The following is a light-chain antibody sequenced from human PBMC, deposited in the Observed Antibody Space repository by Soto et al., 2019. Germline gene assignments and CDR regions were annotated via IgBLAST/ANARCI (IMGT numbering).Light chain of an antibody. CDR3: SSSTAYTTLGV. V-gene: IGLV2-14*01. CDR2: GVS. J-gene: IGLJ3*02. Sequence: QSALTQPASVSGSPGQSITISCTGTASDIGNYNYVSWYQLHPGKAPKLLIYGVSNRPSGVSNRFSGSKSGNAASLTISGLPAQDEADSYCSSSTAYTTLGVFGGGAKRPVL. CDR1: ASDIGNYNY.